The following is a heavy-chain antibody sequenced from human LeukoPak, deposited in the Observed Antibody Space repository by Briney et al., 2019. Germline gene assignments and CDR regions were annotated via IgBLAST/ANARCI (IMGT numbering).Heavy chain of an antibody. CDR1: GLSFSTYT. Sequence: GGSLRLSCAVSGLSFSTYTMNWVRQAPGRGLEWVSSISSSGSYIYYADSVKGRFAISRDNAKNSLYLQLNSLRGDDTAVYYCAKRDRWHIDYWGQGTLVTVSS. J-gene: IGHJ4*02. CDR3: AKRDRWHIDY. V-gene: IGHV3-21*01. D-gene: IGHD4-23*01. CDR2: ISSSGSYI.